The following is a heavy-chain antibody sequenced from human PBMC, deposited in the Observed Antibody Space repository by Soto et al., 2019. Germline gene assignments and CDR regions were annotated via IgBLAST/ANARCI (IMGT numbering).Heavy chain of an antibody. D-gene: IGHD2-21*02. CDR1: GGSFSGYY. V-gene: IGHV4-34*01. CDR3: VRTARQGAVAPHWFDR. CDR2: INHSGST. J-gene: IGHJ5*02. Sequence: SETLSLTCAVYGGSFSGYYWSWIRQPPGKGLEWIGEINHSGSTNYNPSLKSRVTISVDTSKNQFSLKLSSVTAADTAVYYCVRTARQGAVAPHWFDRWGQGTQVTVSS.